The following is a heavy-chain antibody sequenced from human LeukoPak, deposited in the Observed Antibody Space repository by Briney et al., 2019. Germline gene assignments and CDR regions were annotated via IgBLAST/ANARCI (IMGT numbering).Heavy chain of an antibody. D-gene: IGHD3-10*01. V-gene: IGHV1-2*04. CDR2: INPNSGGT. J-gene: IGHJ4*02. CDR1: GYTFTGYY. CDR3: ARGYDGWFGELWGPYYFDY. Sequence: ASVKVSCKASGYTFTGYYMHWVRQAPGQGIEWMGLINPNSGGTNYAQKFQGWVTMTRDTSISTAYMELSRLRSDDTAVYYCARGYDGWFGELWGPYYFDYWGQGTLVTVSS.